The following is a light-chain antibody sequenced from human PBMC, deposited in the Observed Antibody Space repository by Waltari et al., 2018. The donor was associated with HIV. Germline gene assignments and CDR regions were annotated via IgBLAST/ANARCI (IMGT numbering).Light chain of an antibody. V-gene: IGKV1-8*01. CDR1: QDISNY. J-gene: IGKJ4*01. CDR2: DAS. CDR3: QQYYTYPLT. Sequence: AIRMTQSPSSFSASTGDRVTITCRANQDISNYLAWYQQKPGKVPKLLVYDASALQSGVPSRFSGSGSGTDFTLTISSLQSEDFATYFCQQYYTYPLTFGGGTNVDI.